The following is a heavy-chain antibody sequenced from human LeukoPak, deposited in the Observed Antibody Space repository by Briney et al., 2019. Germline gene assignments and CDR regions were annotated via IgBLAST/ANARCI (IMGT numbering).Heavy chain of an antibody. CDR1: GFTFSSYG. D-gene: IGHD3-3*01. V-gene: IGHV3-30*18. J-gene: IGHJ6*02. Sequence: PGGSLRLSCAASGFTFSSYGMHWVRQAPGKGLEWVAVISYDGSNKYYADSVKGRFTSSRDNSKNTLYLQMNSLRAEDTAVYYCAKEDDFWSGYLKIRAYGMDVWGQGTTVTVSS. CDR2: ISYDGSNK. CDR3: AKEDDFWSGYLKIRAYGMDV.